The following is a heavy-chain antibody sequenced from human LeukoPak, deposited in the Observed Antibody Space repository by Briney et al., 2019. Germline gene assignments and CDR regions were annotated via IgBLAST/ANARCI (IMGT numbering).Heavy chain of an antibody. D-gene: IGHD6-25*01. Sequence: PGGSLRLSCAASGFTLSSYAMSWVRQTPGKGLECVSTIRDSDGRTYYADSVEGRFTISRDNSTNTLYLQMHSLRAGDTAIYYCAKSGNTETVDYWGQGTLVTVSS. CDR2: IRDSDGRT. V-gene: IGHV3-23*01. CDR1: GFTLSSYA. J-gene: IGHJ4*02. CDR3: AKSGNTETVDY.